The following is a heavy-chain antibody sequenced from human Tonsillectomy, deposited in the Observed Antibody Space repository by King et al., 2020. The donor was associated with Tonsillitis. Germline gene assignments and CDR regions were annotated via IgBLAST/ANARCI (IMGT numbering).Heavy chain of an antibody. J-gene: IGHJ5*01. Sequence: VQLQESGPGLVKPSQTLSLTCTVSGDFINGGSFYWGWVRQPAGKGLEYIGRIFASGTTHYNPSFQSRVTMSVDTSKNQFSLKLSSVTAADTAVYYCARVLSDYENWFDAWGHGTLVTVSS. V-gene: IGHV4-61*02. CDR2: IFASGTT. CDR3: ARVLSDYENWFDA. D-gene: IGHD3-16*01. CDR1: GDFINGGSFY.